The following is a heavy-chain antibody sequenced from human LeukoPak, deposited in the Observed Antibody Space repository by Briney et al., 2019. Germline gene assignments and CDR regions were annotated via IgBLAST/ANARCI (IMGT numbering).Heavy chain of an antibody. J-gene: IGHJ4*02. D-gene: IGHD3-22*01. CDR2: IKQDGSEK. CDR3: ARVGVYYYDSSGYYAY. V-gene: IGHV3-7*01. CDR1: GFTFSSYW. Sequence: GGSLRLSCAASGFTFSSYWMSWVRQAPGKGLEWVANIKQDGSEKYYVDSVKGRFTISRDNAKNSLYLQMNSLRAEDTAVYYCARVGVYYYDSSGYYAYWGQGTLVTVSS.